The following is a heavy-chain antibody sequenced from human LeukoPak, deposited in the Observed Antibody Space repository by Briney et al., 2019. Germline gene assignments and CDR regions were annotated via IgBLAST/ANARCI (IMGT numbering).Heavy chain of an antibody. J-gene: IGHJ5*02. CDR2: IYSGVGSST. CDR1: GGRRSIKK. V-gene: IGHV3-66*01. Sequence: SGGSLRLSCVDPGGRRSIKKKTWVRQAPGKGLEWVSVIYSGVGSSTYYADSVKGRFTISRDNSKNTVFLQMNSLRVEDTAVYYCAREGRPEGWYCSSTSCHNWFDPWGQGTLVTVSS. D-gene: IGHD2-2*01. CDR3: AREGRPEGWYCSSTSCHNWFDP.